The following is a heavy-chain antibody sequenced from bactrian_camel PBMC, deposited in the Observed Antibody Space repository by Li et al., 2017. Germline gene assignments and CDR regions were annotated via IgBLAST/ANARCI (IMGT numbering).Heavy chain of an antibody. J-gene: IGHJ4*01. V-gene: IGHV3S55*01. CDR1: GLTYDSYC. Sequence: HVQLVESGGGSVQAGGSLRLSCVASGLTYDSYCVAWFRQGLGKEREAVAVIDSDNTTTYTGSVKGRFGISRDNAMSTLFLQMNSLKPEDSAMYFCAAGELVPQTGAAVPCSARHWGQGTQVTVS. CDR2: IDSDNTT. CDR3: AAGELVPQTGAAVPCSARH. D-gene: IGHD5*01.